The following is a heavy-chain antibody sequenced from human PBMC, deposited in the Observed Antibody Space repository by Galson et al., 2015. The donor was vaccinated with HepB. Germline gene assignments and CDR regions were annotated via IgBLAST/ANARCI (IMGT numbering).Heavy chain of an antibody. D-gene: IGHD1-26*01. CDR3: ARPSGSYYLGDYFDY. CDR2: ISSSSSYI. CDR1: GFTFSSYS. V-gene: IGHV3-21*01. J-gene: IGHJ4*02. Sequence: SLRLSCAASGFTFSSYSMNWVRQAPGKGLEWVSSISSSSSYIYYADSVKGRFTISRDNAKNSLYLQMNSLRAEDTAVYYCARPSGSYYLGDYFDYWGQGTLVTVSS.